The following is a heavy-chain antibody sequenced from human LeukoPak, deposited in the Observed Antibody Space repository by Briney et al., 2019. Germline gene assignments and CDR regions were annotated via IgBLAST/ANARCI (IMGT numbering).Heavy chain of an antibody. Sequence: GGSLRLSCAASGFTFSSYWMHWVRQAPGKGLVWVSRINSDGSSTSYADSVKGRFTISRDNAKNTLYLQMNSLRAEDTAVYYCATAIVVVPAAMRGPERDAFDIWGQGTMVTVSS. J-gene: IGHJ3*02. D-gene: IGHD2-2*01. V-gene: IGHV3-74*01. CDR3: ATAIVVVPAAMRGPERDAFDI. CDR2: INSDGSST. CDR1: GFTFSSYW.